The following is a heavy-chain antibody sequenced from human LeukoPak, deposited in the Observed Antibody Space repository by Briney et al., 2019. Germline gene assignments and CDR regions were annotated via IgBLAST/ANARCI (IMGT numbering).Heavy chain of an antibody. CDR3: AKGHYYDSSGYYYDQNGFDY. V-gene: IGHV3-23*01. D-gene: IGHD3-22*01. CDR2: ISGSGGST. Sequence: PGGSLRLSCAASGFTFSNYAMSWVRQAPGKGLEWVSGISGSGGSTYYADSVKGRFTISRDNSKNTLYLQMNSLRAEDTAVYYCAKGHYYDSSGYYYDQNGFDYWGQGTLVTVSS. CDR1: GFTFSNYA. J-gene: IGHJ4*02.